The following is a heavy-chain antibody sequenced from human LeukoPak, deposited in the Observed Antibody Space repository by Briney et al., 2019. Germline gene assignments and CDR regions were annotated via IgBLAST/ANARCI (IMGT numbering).Heavy chain of an antibody. CDR1: GFTFSSYS. CDR3: AKGAEEGVVITAVYYYYMDV. V-gene: IGHV3-21*04. CDR2: ISSSSSYI. Sequence: GGSLRLSCAASGFTFSSYSMNWVRQAPGKGLEWVSSISSSSSYIYYADSVKGRFTISRDNAKNTLFLQMNGLRAEDTAVYYCAKGAEEGVVITAVYYYYMDVWGKGTTVTISS. J-gene: IGHJ6*03. D-gene: IGHD3-22*01.